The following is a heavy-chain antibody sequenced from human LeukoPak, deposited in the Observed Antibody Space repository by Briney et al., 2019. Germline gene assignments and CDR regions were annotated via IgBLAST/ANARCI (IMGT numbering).Heavy chain of an antibody. D-gene: IGHD2-2*01. CDR2: IYYSGST. Sequence: SETLSLTCTASGGSISSYYWSWIRQPPGKGLEWIGYIYYSGSTNYNPSLKSRVTISVDTSKNQFSLKLSSVTAADTAVYYCARFQLLHFDYWGQGTLVTVSS. V-gene: IGHV4-59*01. J-gene: IGHJ4*02. CDR3: ARFQLLHFDY. CDR1: GGSISSYY.